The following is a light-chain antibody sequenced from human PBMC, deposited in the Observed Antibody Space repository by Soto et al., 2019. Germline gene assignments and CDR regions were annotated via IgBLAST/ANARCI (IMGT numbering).Light chain of an antibody. CDR3: QQYNSYSSIT. CDR1: QSVSGW. Sequence: DIQMTQSPSSLSASVGDTVTVTCRASQSVSGWLAWYQQKPGKAPKLLIYKASSLESGVPSRFSGSGSGTEFTLTISSLQPDDFATYYCQQYNSYSSITFGQGTRLEIK. CDR2: KAS. V-gene: IGKV1-5*03. J-gene: IGKJ5*01.